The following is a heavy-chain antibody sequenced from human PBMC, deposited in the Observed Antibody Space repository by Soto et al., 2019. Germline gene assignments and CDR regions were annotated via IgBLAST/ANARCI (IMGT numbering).Heavy chain of an antibody. Sequence: GGSLRLSCSDSGFTFSSYWMHWVRQAPGRGLEWVANINEDGTKRYYGDSVKGRFTISRDNAKRSLYLDMNSLGGEDTAVYYCARAIAAAGSLWGQGILVTVSS. J-gene: IGHJ4*02. V-gene: IGHV3-7*01. CDR3: ARAIAAAGSL. CDR1: GFTFSSYW. CDR2: INEDGTKR. D-gene: IGHD6-13*01.